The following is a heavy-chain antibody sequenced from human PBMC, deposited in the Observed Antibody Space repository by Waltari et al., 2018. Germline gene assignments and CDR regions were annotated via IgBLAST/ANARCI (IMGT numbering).Heavy chain of an antibody. J-gene: IGHJ4*01. CDR3: VKEGDFDS. V-gene: IGHV3-30*02. CDR1: GFTFSNYG. CDR2: IQYDGNTK. Sequence: QVQLVESGGGVVKPGGSLRLSCAASGFTFSNYGMHWVRRAPGKGLEWVAFIQYDGNTKYYADSVKGRFTISRDNSNNKLYVQMNSLRSEDTAVYYCVKEGDFDSWGQGLLVTVSS.